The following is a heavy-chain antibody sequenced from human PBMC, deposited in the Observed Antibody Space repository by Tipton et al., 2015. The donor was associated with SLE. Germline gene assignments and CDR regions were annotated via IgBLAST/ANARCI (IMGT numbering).Heavy chain of an antibody. CDR1: GFTFNSYA. Sequence: SLRLSCAASGFTFNSYAMTWVRQAPGKGLEWVSVIYTGETTDYSESVKGRFTISRDNSKNTLYLHLNSLRAEDSAVYYCTRASLCSGGSCSLGFLDNWGQGTLVTVSS. D-gene: IGHD2-15*01. V-gene: IGHV3-23*03. CDR2: IYTGETT. J-gene: IGHJ4*02. CDR3: TRASLCSGGSCSLGFLDN.